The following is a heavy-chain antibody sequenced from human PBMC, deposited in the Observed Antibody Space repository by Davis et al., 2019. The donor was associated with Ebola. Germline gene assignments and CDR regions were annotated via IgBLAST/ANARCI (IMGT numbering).Heavy chain of an antibody. CDR3: AKEGAGSGGWGPAGY. Sequence: PGGSLRLSCAASGFTFSHYCMSWVRQAPGKGLEWVAGTSGKGTSTDYADSVKGRFTVSRDNSKNTLYLQMNSLRAEDTAVYYCAKEGAGSGGWGPAGYWGQGTLVIVSS. CDR1: GFTFSHYC. CDR2: TSGKGTST. D-gene: IGHD2-15*01. J-gene: IGHJ4*02. V-gene: IGHV3-23*01.